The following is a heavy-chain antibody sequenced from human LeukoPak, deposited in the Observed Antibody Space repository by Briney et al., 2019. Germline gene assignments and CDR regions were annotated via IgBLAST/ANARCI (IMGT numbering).Heavy chain of an antibody. J-gene: IGHJ4*02. CDR2: IYTSGST. Sequence: SETLSLTCTVSGGSISSYYWSWIRQPAGKGLEWIGRIYTSGSTNYNPSLKSRVTMSVDTSKNQFSLKLSSVTAADTAVYYCARDRHWTSDWVFDYWGQGTLVTVSS. CDR1: GGSISSYY. CDR3: ARDRHWTSDWVFDY. V-gene: IGHV4-4*07. D-gene: IGHD1-1*01.